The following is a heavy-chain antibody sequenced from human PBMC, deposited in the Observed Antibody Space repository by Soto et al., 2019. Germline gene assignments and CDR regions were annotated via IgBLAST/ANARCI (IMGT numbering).Heavy chain of an antibody. D-gene: IGHD2-15*01. CDR2: ISYDGSDK. V-gene: IGHV3-30-3*01. CDR1: GFTFSSYA. Sequence: QVQLVESGGGVVQPGRSLRLSCAASGFTFSSYAMHWVRQAPGKGLEWVAVISYDGSDKYYADSVKGRFTISRDNSKNTLYPQMNSLRAEDTAVYYCARGGRYCSGGSCYGYDYWGQGTLVTVSS. CDR3: ARGGRYCSGGSCYGYDY. J-gene: IGHJ4*02.